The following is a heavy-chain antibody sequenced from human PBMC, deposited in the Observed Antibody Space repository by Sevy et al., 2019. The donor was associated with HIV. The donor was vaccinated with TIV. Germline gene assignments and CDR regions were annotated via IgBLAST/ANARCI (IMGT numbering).Heavy chain of an antibody. CDR2: IYYSGST. V-gene: IGHV4-39*01. D-gene: IGHD3-22*01. Sequence: SETLSLTCTVSGGSISSSSYYWGWIRQPPGKGLEWIGSIYYSGSTYYNPSLKSRVTISVDTSKNQFSLKLSSVTAADTAVYYYARQLREYYDSSGYYGRLDYWGQGTLVTVSS. J-gene: IGHJ4*02. CDR1: GGSISSSSYY. CDR3: ARQLREYYDSSGYYGRLDY.